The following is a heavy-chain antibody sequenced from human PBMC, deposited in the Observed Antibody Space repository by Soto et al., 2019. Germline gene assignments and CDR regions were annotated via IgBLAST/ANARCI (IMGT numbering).Heavy chain of an antibody. Sequence: QVQVVQSGDEVKKPGASVKVSCKASGYTFTNYGFSWVRQAPGQGLEWMGWISGYNGNTKYAEKFQGRVTMTTDTSTSTAHMELRSLRSDDTAVYYCARDRQAPYYYYGMDVWVQGTAVTVSS. J-gene: IGHJ6*02. V-gene: IGHV1-18*01. CDR1: GYTFTNYG. CDR2: ISGYNGNT. CDR3: ARDRQAPYYYYGMDV.